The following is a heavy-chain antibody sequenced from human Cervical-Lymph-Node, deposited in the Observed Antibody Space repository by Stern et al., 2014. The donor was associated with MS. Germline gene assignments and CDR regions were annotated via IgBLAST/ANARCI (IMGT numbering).Heavy chain of an antibody. V-gene: IGHV3-66*01. CDR1: GFPVSASY. Sequence: EVQLVESGGGLVQPGGSLRLSCEASGFPVSASYMNWVRQAPGKGLEWVPRIHTIGTTHYADSVKGRFTISRANAKNALYLQMDSLRVEDTAVYYCAREIAGRRFEDWGRGTLVAVSP. CDR2: IHTIGTT. D-gene: IGHD6-6*01. CDR3: AREIAGRRFED. J-gene: IGHJ4*02.